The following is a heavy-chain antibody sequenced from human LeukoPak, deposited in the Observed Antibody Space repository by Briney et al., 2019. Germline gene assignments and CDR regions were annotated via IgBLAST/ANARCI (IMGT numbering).Heavy chain of an antibody. Sequence: PSETLSLTCSVSGDSVSRSDSYWDWIRQPPGNGLEWIGTIYYSGRTYYSPSLKSRFTMSVDPSNNQFSLNLRSVTAADTALYYCARRRYYDGSGYLEWGQGTLLSVSS. CDR3: ARRRYYDGSGYLE. CDR2: IYYSGRT. V-gene: IGHV4-39*01. D-gene: IGHD3-22*01. J-gene: IGHJ1*01. CDR1: GDSVSRSDSY.